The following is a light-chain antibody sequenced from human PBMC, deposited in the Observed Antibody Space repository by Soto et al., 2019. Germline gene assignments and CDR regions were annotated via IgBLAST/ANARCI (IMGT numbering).Light chain of an antibody. Sequence: DIQMTQSPSSLSASVGDRVTITCRASQTISSYLIWFQQKPGKAPKLLIYGASSLQSGVPLRFSGSGSGTDFTLTISSLQPEDFATYYCQQSYSTPYTFGQGTKLETK. CDR1: QTISSY. CDR2: GAS. J-gene: IGKJ2*01. CDR3: QQSYSTPYT. V-gene: IGKV1-39*01.